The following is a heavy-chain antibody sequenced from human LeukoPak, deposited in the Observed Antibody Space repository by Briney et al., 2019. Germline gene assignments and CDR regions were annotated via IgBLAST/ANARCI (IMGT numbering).Heavy chain of an antibody. CDR3: AKQLGYCSDGSCYFPY. CDR2: ISNNGGYT. J-gene: IGHJ4*02. Sequence: GVSLRLSCAAYGFTFSSSAMSWVRQAPGKGLEWVSAISNNGGYTYYADSVQGRFTISRDNSKSTPCLQMNSLRAEDTAVYYCAKQLGYCSDGSCYFPYWGQGTLVTVSS. V-gene: IGHV3-23*01. D-gene: IGHD2-15*01. CDR1: GFTFSSSA.